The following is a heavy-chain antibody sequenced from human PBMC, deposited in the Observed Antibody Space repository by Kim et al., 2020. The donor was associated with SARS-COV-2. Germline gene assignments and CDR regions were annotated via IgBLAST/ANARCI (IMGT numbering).Heavy chain of an antibody. CDR3: ARGILLWFGELLSPRSHEANYGMDV. V-gene: IGHV3-33*05. CDR2: ISYDVSNK. D-gene: IGHD3-10*01. Sequence: GGSLRLSCAASGFTFSSYGMHWVRQAPGKGLEWVAVISYDVSNKYYADSVKGRFTISRDNSKNTLYLQMNSLRAEDTAVYYCARGILLWFGELLSPRSHEANYGMDVWGQGTTVTVSS. CDR1: GFTFSSYG. J-gene: IGHJ6*02.